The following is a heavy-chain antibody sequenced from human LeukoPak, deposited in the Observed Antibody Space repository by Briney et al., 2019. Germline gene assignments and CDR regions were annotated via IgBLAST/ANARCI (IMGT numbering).Heavy chain of an antibody. Sequence: PSQTLSLTCTVSGGSISSGSYYWSWIRQPAGKGLEWIGRIYTSGSTNYNPSLKSRVTISVDTSKNQFSLKLTSVTAADTAVYYCARAYYYGSGSYGLDYWGQGTQVTVSS. J-gene: IGHJ4*02. CDR1: GGSISSGSYY. CDR2: IYTSGST. V-gene: IGHV4-61*02. CDR3: ARAYYYGSGSYGLDY. D-gene: IGHD3-10*01.